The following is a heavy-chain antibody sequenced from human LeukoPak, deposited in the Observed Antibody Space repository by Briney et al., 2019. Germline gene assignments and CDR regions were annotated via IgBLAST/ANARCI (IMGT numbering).Heavy chain of an antibody. Sequence: PGGSLRLSCAASRFTFSSYWMSWVRQAPGKGLEWVANIKQDGSEKYYADSVKGRFTISRDNSKNTLYLQMNSLRAEDTAVYYCARDGNYCSSTSCYASYYYYYYMDVWGKGTTVTVSS. D-gene: IGHD2-2*01. CDR1: RFTFSSYW. CDR2: IKQDGSEK. J-gene: IGHJ6*03. CDR3: ARDGNYCSSTSCYASYYYYYYMDV. V-gene: IGHV3-7*01.